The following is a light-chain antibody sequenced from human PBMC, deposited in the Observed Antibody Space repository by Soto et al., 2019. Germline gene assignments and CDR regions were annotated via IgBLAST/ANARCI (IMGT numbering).Light chain of an antibody. CDR3: SSYTSSSTPVV. CDR2: DVS. J-gene: IGLJ2*01. CDR1: SSDVGGYNY. V-gene: IGLV2-14*03. Sequence: QSGLTQPASVSGSPGQSITISCTGTSSDVGGYNYVSWYQHHPGKAPKLMIYDVSDRPSGVSNRFSGSKSGNTASLTISGLQAEDEADYYCSSYTSSSTPVVFGGGTKLTVL.